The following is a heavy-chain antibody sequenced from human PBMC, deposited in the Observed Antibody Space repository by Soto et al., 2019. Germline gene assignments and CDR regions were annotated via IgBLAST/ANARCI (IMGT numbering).Heavy chain of an antibody. CDR1: VFTFSSYA. J-gene: IGHJ4*02. Sequence: PGGSLRLSCSASVFTFSSYAMHWVRQAPGKGLEWVAVIWSDGNNRYYADSVKGRFTISRDNSKNTVYLQMNSLRAEDTAVYYCVRGDNWNDEASDYWGQGTLVTVSS. D-gene: IGHD1-1*01. CDR2: IWSDGNNR. V-gene: IGHV3-33*08. CDR3: VRGDNWNDEASDY.